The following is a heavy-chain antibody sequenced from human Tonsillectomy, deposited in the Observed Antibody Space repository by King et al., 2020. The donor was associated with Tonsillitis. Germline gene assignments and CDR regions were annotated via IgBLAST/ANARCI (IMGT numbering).Heavy chain of an antibody. D-gene: IGHD3-3*01. V-gene: IGHV3-30-3*01. CDR3: ARDLRSDLYGMDV. Sequence: VQLVESGGGVVQPGRSLRLSCAASGFTFSSYAMHWVRQAPGQGLEWVAVISYDGSNKYYADSVKGRFTISRDNSKNTLYLQMNSLRAEDTAVYYCARDLRSDLYGMDVWGQGTTVTVSS. CDR2: ISYDGSNK. CDR1: GFTFSSYA. J-gene: IGHJ6*02.